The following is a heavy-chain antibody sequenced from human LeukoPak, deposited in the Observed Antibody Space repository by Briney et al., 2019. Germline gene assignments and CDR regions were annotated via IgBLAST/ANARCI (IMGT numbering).Heavy chain of an antibody. J-gene: IGHJ4*02. CDR2: VFHGGST. CDR1: GGSISSYY. CDR3: ARDSSGYYRIDY. Sequence: PSETLSLTCTVSGGSISSYYWSWIRQPPRKGLEWIGYVFHGGSTNYNPSLKSRVTISVDTSKNQFSLKLTSVTAADTAVYYCARDSSGYYRIDYWGQGTLVTVSS. V-gene: IGHV4-59*08. D-gene: IGHD3-22*01.